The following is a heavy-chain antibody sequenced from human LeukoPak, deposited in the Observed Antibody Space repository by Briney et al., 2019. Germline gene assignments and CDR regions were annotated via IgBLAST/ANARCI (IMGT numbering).Heavy chain of an antibody. CDR2: INPSGGST. Sequence: ASVKVSCKAFGYTFASYYMHWVRLAPGQGLEWMGIINPSGGSTSYAQKFQGRVTMTRDTSTSTVYMELSSLRSEDTAVYYCARDLVWGSYRYFDWFDPWGQGTLVTVSS. D-gene: IGHD3-16*02. J-gene: IGHJ5*02. CDR1: GYTFASYY. CDR3: ARDLVWGSYRYFDWFDP. V-gene: IGHV1-46*01.